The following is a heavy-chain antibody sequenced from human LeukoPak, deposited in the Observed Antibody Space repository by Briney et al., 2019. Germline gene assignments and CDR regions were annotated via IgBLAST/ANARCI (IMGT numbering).Heavy chain of an antibody. D-gene: IGHD6-6*01. CDR2: IYYSGST. Sequence: SKTLSLTCTVSGGSISSYYWSWIRQPPGKGLEWIGYIYYSGSTNYNPSLKSRVTISLDTSKNQFSLKLRSVTAADTAVYYCARGTARLGYFDYWGQGTLVTVSS. V-gene: IGHV4-59*08. J-gene: IGHJ4*02. CDR1: GGSISSYY. CDR3: ARGTARLGYFDY.